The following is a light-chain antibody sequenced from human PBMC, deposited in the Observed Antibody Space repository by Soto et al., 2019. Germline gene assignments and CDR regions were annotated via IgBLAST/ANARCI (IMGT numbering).Light chain of an antibody. J-gene: IGKJ3*01. CDR2: GGS. V-gene: IGKV1-16*02. CDR3: QQYYAYPFT. Sequence: DIQMTQSPSSLSASVGDRVTITCRASQGIGNSLAWFQQKPGKAPKSLIYGGSSLQSGVPSKFSGSGSGTDFTRTISSLQPEDSATYYCQQYYAYPFTFGPGTKVDVK. CDR1: QGIGNS.